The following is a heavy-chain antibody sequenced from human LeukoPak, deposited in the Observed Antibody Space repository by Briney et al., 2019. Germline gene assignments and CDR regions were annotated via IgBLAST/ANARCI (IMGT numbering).Heavy chain of an antibody. Sequence: PGGSLRLSCVASGFTFSRYSINWVRQAPGKGLQWVSSISSTSAHIYYADPVKGRFTISRDNAKNSLYLEMNSLRVDDTALYYCATRVPADSYDASDIWGQGTLVTVSS. CDR1: GFTFSRYS. CDR2: ISSTSAHI. V-gene: IGHV3-21*01. CDR3: ATRVPADSYDASDI. D-gene: IGHD2-2*01. J-gene: IGHJ3*02.